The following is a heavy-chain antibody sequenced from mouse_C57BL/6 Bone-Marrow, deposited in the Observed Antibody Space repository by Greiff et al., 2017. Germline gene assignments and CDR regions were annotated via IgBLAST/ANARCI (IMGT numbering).Heavy chain of an antibody. CDR1: GYTFTSYW. V-gene: IGHV1-50*01. D-gene: IGHD2-4*01. CDR3: ARNYELYYAMDY. J-gene: IGHJ4*01. Sequence: QVQLQQPGAELAKPGASVKLSCKASGYTFTSYWMQWVKQRPGQGLVWIGEIDPSDSYTNYNQKFKGKATLTVDTSSSTAYMQLSSLTSEDSAVYYCARNYELYYAMDYWGQGTSVTVSS. CDR2: IDPSDSYT.